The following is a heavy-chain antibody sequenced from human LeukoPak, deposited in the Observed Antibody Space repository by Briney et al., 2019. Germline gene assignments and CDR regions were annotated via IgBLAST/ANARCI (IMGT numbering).Heavy chain of an antibody. CDR2: IGGSGNNI. V-gene: IGHV3-23*01. CDR3: ARTEGIAAASRGFYY. J-gene: IGHJ4*02. D-gene: IGHD6-13*01. Sequence: GGSLRLSCAASGFTFSNYAMSWVRQAPGKGLEWVSLIGGSGNNIYYADSVKGRFTISRDNSKNTLYLQMNSLRAEDMAVYYCARTEGIAAASRGFYYWGQGTLVTVSS. CDR1: GFTFSNYA.